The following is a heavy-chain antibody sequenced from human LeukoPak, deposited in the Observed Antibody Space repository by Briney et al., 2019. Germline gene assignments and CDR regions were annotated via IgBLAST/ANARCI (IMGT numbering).Heavy chain of an antibody. CDR3: ARAAGWFDP. V-gene: IGHV3-11*01. CDR1: GFTFSDYY. CDR2: ISSSSNNI. J-gene: IGHJ5*02. Sequence: GGSLRLSCAASGFTFSDYYMTWIRQAPGRGLEWVSYISSSSNNIHYANSVRGRFTISRDNAKNSVYLQMNSLRAEDTAIYYCARAAGWFDPWGQGTLVTVSS.